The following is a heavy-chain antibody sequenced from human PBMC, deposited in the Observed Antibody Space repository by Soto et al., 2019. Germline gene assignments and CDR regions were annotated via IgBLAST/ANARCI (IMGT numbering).Heavy chain of an antibody. CDR2: IWHDGFNK. Sequence: SGGSLRLSCAASGFTFSNYGMHWVRQAPGKGLEWVAVIWHDGFNKFYGDSVKGRFAISRDNSQNALYLQMSSLRADDTALYYCARDDGTAVTSTGYSDYWGQGTPVTVSS. V-gene: IGHV3-33*01. D-gene: IGHD6-19*01. CDR3: ARDDGTAVTSTGYSDY. CDR1: GFTFSNYG. J-gene: IGHJ4*02.